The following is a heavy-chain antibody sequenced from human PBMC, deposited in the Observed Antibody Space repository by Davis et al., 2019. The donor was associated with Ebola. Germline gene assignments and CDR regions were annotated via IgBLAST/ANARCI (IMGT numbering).Heavy chain of an antibody. CDR2: IRSKANSYAT. Sequence: GESLKISCAASGFTFSGSAMHWVRQASGKGLEWVGRIRSKANSYATAYAASVKGRFTIYRDDSKNTAYLQMNSLKTEDTAVYYCTKTSSSTNPDYWGQGTLVTVSS. CDR3: TKTSSSTNPDY. D-gene: IGHD6-6*01. CDR1: GFTFSGSA. J-gene: IGHJ4*02. V-gene: IGHV3-73*01.